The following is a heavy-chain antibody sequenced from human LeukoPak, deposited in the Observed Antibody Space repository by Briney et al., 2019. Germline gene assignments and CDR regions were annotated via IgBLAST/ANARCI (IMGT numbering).Heavy chain of an antibody. CDR2: IYYSGST. CDR3: ARSELDMVRGRVVMFDP. J-gene: IGHJ5*02. V-gene: IGHV4-59*01. Sequence: PSETLSLTCTVSGGSISSYYWSWIRQPPGKGLEWIGYIYYSGSTNYNPSLKSRVTISVDTSKNQFSLKLSSVTAADTAVYYCARSELDMVRGRVVMFDPWGQGTLVTVSS. CDR1: GGSISSYY. D-gene: IGHD3-10*01.